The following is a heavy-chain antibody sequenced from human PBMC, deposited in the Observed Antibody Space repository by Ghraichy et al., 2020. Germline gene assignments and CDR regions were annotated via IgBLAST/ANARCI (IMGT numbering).Heavy chain of an antibody. J-gene: IGHJ6*02. D-gene: IGHD5-18*01. V-gene: IGHV3-73*01. CDR1: GFTFSDSA. CDR3: TRHTGHSYGYNYYYGMDV. Sequence: GGSLRLSCAASGFTFSDSALHWVRQASGRGLEWVGRIRSKANSYATAYAASVQGRFTISRDDSKNTTYLQMNSLKIEDTAVYYCTRHTGHSYGYNYYYGMDVWGQGTTVTVSS. CDR2: IRSKANSYAT.